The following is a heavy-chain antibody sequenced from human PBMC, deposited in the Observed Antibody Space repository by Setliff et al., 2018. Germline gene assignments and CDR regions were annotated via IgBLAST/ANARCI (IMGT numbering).Heavy chain of an antibody. Sequence: SETLSLTCTVSGDSMSSYYWSWIRQSPGKGLEWIGYVHYSGDSNYNPSLKSRVTISVDTSQNQFSLKLSSVTAADTAAYYCASHPRVTIFGVVAFDYWGQGILVTVSS. CDR1: GDSMSSYY. J-gene: IGHJ4*02. CDR2: VHYSGDS. D-gene: IGHD3-3*01. V-gene: IGHV4-59*08. CDR3: ASHPRVTIFGVVAFDY.